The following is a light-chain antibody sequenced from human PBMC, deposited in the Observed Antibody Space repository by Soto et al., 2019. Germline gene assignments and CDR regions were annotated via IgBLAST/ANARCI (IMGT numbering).Light chain of an antibody. Sequence: EIVLTQSPGTLSLSPGERATLSFRAGQSVSSSYLAWYQQKPGQAPRLLIYGASSRATGIPDRFSGSGSGTDFTLTISRLEPEDFAVYYCQQYGSSPTTFGQGTKVDIK. CDR2: GAS. J-gene: IGKJ1*01. CDR3: QQYGSSPTT. V-gene: IGKV3-20*01. CDR1: QSVSSSY.